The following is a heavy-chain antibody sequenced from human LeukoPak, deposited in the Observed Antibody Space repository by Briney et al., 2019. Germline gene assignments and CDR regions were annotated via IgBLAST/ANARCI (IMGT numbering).Heavy chain of an antibody. CDR3: ARVLLYFGRGCFDL. D-gene: IGHD3-3*01. CDR2: MYYSGST. CDR1: GGSISSRNYY. J-gene: IGHJ2*01. Sequence: SETLSLTCTVSGGSISSRNYYWGWVRQPPGKGLEWIGHMYYSGSTFYNPSLKSRVTISVDTSKNQFSLKLNSVAAADTAVYYCARVLLYFGRGCFDLWGRGTLVTVSS. V-gene: IGHV4-39*07.